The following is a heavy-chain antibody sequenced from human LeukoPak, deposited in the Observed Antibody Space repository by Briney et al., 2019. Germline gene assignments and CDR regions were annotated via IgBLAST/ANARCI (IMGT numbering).Heavy chain of an antibody. CDR3: ARSYYYDSSGYCNGNDY. D-gene: IGHD3-22*01. J-gene: IGHJ4*02. CDR1: GFTFSSYG. CDR2: IWYDGSNK. V-gene: IGHV3-33*01. Sequence: QPGGSLRLSCAASGFTFSSYGMHWVRQAPGKGLEWVAVIWYDGSNKYYADSVKGRFTISRDNSKNTLYLQMNSLRAEDTAVYYCARSYYYDSSGYCNGNDYWGQGTLVTVSS.